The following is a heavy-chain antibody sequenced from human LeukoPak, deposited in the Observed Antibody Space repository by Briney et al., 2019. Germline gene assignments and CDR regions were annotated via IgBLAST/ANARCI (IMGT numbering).Heavy chain of an antibody. V-gene: IGHV4-39*01. Sequence: SETLSLTCTVSGGSISSSSYYWGWIRQPPGKGLEWIGNIYYSGSAYHNPSLKSRVSISVDTSKNQFSLKLSSVTAADTAVYYCARTMFRGVNFQYRFDAWGQGTLVTVSS. J-gene: IGHJ5*02. CDR2: IYYSGSA. CDR1: GGSISSSSYY. CDR3: ARTMFRGVNFQYRFDA. D-gene: IGHD3-10*01.